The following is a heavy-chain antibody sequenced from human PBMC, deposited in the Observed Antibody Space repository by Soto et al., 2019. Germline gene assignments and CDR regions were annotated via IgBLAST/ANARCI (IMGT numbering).Heavy chain of an antibody. Sequence: SETLSLTCTVSGGSISSSSYYWGWIRQPPGKGLEWIGSIYYSGSTYYNPSLKSRVTISVDTSKNQFSLKLSSVTAADTAVYYCAGLVATRIRGAFDYWGQGTLVTVSS. D-gene: IGHD5-12*01. J-gene: IGHJ4*02. V-gene: IGHV4-39*01. CDR3: AGLVATRIRGAFDY. CDR1: GGSISSSSYY. CDR2: IYYSGST.